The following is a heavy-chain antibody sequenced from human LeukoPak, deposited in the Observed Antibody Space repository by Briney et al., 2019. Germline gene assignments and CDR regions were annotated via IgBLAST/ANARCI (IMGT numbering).Heavy chain of an antibody. V-gene: IGHV4-59*01. Sequence: SETLSLTCTVSGGSISIYYWNWIRQPPGKGLEWIGYIYNSGSSTIYNPSLKSRVTISLDTSKNQFSLRLSSVTAADTAVYFCVRDRELTYWGQGTLVTVSS. J-gene: IGHJ4*02. CDR2: IYNSGSST. CDR3: VRDRELTY. CDR1: GGSISIYY. D-gene: IGHD3-10*01.